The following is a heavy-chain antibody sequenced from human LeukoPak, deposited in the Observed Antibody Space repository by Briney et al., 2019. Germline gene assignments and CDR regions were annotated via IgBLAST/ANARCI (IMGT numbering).Heavy chain of an antibody. CDR1: GYSISSGYY. J-gene: IGHJ4*02. CDR2: IYHSGST. V-gene: IGHV4-38-2*01. Sequence: SETLSLTCAVSGYSISSGYYWGWIRQPPGKGLEWIGSIYHSGSTYYNPSLKSRVTISVDTSKNQFCLKLSSVTAADTAVYYCARHEGSSGYYSYYWGQGTLVTVSS. D-gene: IGHD3-22*01. CDR3: ARHEGSSGYYSYY.